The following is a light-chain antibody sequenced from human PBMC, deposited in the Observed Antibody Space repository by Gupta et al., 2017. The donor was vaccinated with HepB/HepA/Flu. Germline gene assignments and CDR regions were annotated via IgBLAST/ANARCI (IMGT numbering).Light chain of an antibody. V-gene: IGKV3-11*01. CDR3: QQRSNLIT. CDR2: DAS. CDR1: QSVSSY. J-gene: IGKJ5*01. Sequence: EIVLTQSPATLSLSPGERATLSCRASQSVSSYLAWYQQKPGQAPRLLIYDASNRATGIPARFSGSGSGTDFTLTSSSREPEDCAVYYWQQRSNLITFGQGTXLEIK.